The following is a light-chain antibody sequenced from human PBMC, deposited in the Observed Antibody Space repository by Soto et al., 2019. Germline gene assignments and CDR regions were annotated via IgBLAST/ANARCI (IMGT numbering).Light chain of an antibody. CDR3: QQFNSYPLT. Sequence: AIQLTQSPSSLSASVGDRVTITCRASQVISNTLAWYQQKPGKVPQLLIFDASTLESGVPSRFSGSGSGNDFTLTHSNLKAGDFATYFCQQFNSYPLTFGQGTRLEIK. V-gene: IGKV1-13*02. J-gene: IGKJ5*01. CDR1: QVISNT. CDR2: DAS.